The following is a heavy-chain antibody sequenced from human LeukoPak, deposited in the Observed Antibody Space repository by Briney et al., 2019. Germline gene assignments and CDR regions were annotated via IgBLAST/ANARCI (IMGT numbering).Heavy chain of an antibody. CDR2: ISGSGGST. V-gene: IGHV3-23*01. CDR3: AKGDASYCSSTSCSMGPLHFDY. J-gene: IGHJ4*02. CDR1: GFTFSSYA. D-gene: IGHD2-2*01. Sequence: AGGSLRLSCAASGFTFSSYAMSWVRQAPGKGLEWVSAISGSGGSTYYADSVKGRFTISRDNSKNTLYLQMNSLRAEDTAVYYCAKGDASYCSSTSCSMGPLHFDYWGQGTLVTVSS.